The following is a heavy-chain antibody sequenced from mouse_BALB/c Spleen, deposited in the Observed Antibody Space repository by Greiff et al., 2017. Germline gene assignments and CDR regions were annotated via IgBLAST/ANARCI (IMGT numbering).Heavy chain of an antibody. J-gene: IGHJ2*01. D-gene: IGHD1-1*02. CDR3: ARSRDYLYYFDY. CDR1: GFTFSSFG. Sequence: EVMLVESGGGLVQPGGSRKLSCAASGFTFSSFGMHWVRQAPEKGLEWVAYISSGSSTIYYADTVKGRFTISRDNPKNTLFLQMTSLRSEDTAMYYCARSRDYLYYFDYWGQGTTLTVSS. CDR2: ISSGSSTI. V-gene: IGHV5-17*02.